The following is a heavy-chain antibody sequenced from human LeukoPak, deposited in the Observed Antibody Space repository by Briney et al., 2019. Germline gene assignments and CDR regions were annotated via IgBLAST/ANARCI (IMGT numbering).Heavy chain of an antibody. CDR2: IKQDGSDK. CDR1: GFTFSSYW. V-gene: IGHV3-7*01. J-gene: IGHJ4*02. Sequence: PGGSLRLSCAASGFTFSSYWMSWVRQAPGKGLEWVANIKQDGSDKYYVDSVKGRFTISRDNAKNSLYLQMNSLRAEDTAVYYCARDDYDFWSGYSAAYWGQGTLVTVSS. D-gene: IGHD3-3*01. CDR3: ARDDYDFWSGYSAAY.